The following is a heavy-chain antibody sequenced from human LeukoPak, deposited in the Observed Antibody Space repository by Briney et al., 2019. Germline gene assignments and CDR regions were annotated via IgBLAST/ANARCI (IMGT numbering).Heavy chain of an antibody. Sequence: PSETLSVTCTVSGGSISSYYWSWIRQPPGKGLEWIAYIYCSGSTNYNPSLKSRVTISVDTSKNQFSLKLSSVTAADTAVYYCAREREWIQLPAMRSYYYMDVWGRGTTVTVSS. CDR2: IYCSGST. CDR3: AREREWIQLPAMRSYYYMDV. D-gene: IGHD5-18*01. J-gene: IGHJ6*03. V-gene: IGHV4-59*01. CDR1: GGSISSYY.